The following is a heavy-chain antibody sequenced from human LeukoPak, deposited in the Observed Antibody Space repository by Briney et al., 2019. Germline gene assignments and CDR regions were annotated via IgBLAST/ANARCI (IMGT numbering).Heavy chain of an antibody. J-gene: IGHJ4*02. D-gene: IGHD3-10*01. CDR3: ARRQGLWFGESYYFDY. CDR1: GYSFTSYW. CDR2: IYPGDSDT. Sequence: GASLQISCKGSGYSFTSYWIGWVRQLPGKGLEWMGIIYPGDSDTRYSPSFQGQVTISADKSISTAYLQWSSLKASDTAMYYCARRQGLWFGESYYFDYWGQGTLVTVSS. V-gene: IGHV5-51*01.